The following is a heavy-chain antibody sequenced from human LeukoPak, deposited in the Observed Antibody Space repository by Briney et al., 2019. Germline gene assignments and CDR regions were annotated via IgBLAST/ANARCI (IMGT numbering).Heavy chain of an antibody. CDR1: GYTFTGYY. CDR2: INPNSGGT. CDR3: ARGPYSGSYQDY. V-gene: IGHV1-2*02. D-gene: IGHD1-26*01. Sequence: ASVKVSCKASGYTFTGYYMHWVRQAPGQGLEWMGWINPNSGGTNYAQKFQGRVTMTRDTSISPAYMELSRQRSDDTAVYYCARGPYSGSYQDYWGQGTLVTVSS. J-gene: IGHJ4*02.